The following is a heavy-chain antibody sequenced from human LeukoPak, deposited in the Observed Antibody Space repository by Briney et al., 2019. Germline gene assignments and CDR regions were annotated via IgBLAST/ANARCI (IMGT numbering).Heavy chain of an antibody. V-gene: IGHV3-33*01. CDR3: ARDANYYFDY. Sequence: PGGSLRLSCAASGFTFSSYGMHWVRQAPGKGLEWVALIWYDGTKKDYADSVKGRFTISRDYSNNTLYLQMNSLRAEDTAVYYCARDANYYFDYWGQGILVTVSP. CDR1: GFTFSSYG. CDR2: IWYDGTKK. J-gene: IGHJ4*02. D-gene: IGHD1-7*01.